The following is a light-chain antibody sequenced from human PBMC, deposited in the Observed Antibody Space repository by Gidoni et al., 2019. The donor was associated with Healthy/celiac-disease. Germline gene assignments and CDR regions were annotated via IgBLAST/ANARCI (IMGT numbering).Light chain of an antibody. CDR3: QQRSNWLT. CDR1: QSVSSY. V-gene: IGKV3-11*01. J-gene: IGKJ4*01. CDR2: DAS. Sequence: EIVLTQSPATLSLSPGERATLSCRASQSVSSYLAWYQQKPGQAPRLLISDASNRSTGIPARFSGRGSGTDFTLTISSLEPEDFAVYYCQQRSNWLTFGGGPKVEIK.